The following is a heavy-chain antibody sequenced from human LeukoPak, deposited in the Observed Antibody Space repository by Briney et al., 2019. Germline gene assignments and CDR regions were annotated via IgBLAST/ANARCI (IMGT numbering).Heavy chain of an antibody. V-gene: IGHV3-9*01. J-gene: IGHJ4*02. CDR3: AKTTRAAGLSLVDY. CDR1: GFTFDDYA. Sequence: GGSLRLSCAASGFTFDDYAMHWVRQAPGKGLEWVSGISWNSGSIGYADSVKGRFTISRDNAKNSLYLQMNSLRAEDTALYYCAKTTRAAGLSLVDYWGQGTLVTVSS. D-gene: IGHD6-13*01. CDR2: ISWNSGSI.